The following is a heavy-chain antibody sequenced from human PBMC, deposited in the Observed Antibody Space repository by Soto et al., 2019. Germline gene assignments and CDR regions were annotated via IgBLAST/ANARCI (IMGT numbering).Heavy chain of an antibody. Sequence: QITLKESGPTLVKPTQTLTLTCSFSGFSLSTSGVGVGWIRQPPEKALEWLALIFWDDDKRYSPSLKSRLTITKGTPQNPVVPTQTKMGPVGTDTYFSARIFTGTGGHFTSWGQGALFPVSS. J-gene: IGHJ4*02. V-gene: IGHV2-5*02. CDR3: ARIFTGTGGHFTS. CDR1: GFSLSTSGVG. CDR2: IFWDDDK. D-gene: IGHD2-8*02.